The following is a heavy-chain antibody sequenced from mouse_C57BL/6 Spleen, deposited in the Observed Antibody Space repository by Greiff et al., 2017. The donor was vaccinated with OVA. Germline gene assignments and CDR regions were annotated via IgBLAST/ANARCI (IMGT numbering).Heavy chain of an antibody. CDR3: ARHGGWLLRLYAMDY. CDR1: GFTFSSYG. D-gene: IGHD2-3*01. J-gene: IGHJ4*01. Sequence: DVLLVASWGDLVKPGGSLELSCAASGFTFSSYGMSWVRQTPDKRLEWVATISSGGSYTYYPASVQGRFTISRDNAKNTLYLQMSSLKSEDTAMYYCARHGGWLLRLYAMDYWGQGTSVTVSS. V-gene: IGHV5-6*01. CDR2: ISSGGSYT.